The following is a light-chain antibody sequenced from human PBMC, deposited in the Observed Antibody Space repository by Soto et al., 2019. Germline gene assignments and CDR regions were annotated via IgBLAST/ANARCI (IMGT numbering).Light chain of an antibody. V-gene: IGKV3-15*01. J-gene: IGKJ4*01. CDR1: QSVNNN. Sequence: PGERVTLSCRASQSVNNNYLAWYQQKPGQPPRLLIYGASTRAAGVPARFSGSGSGTEFTLTISSLQSEDSAVYYCQQYNNWPVTFGGGTKV. CDR2: GAS. CDR3: QQYNNWPVT.